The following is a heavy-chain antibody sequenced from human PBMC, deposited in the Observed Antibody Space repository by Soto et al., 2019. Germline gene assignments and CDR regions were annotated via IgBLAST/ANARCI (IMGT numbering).Heavy chain of an antibody. Sequence: QVPLVQSGAEVKKPGASVKVSCKASGYTFTDYGITWVRQAPGQGLQWMGWINSYNGVTNNAHSFQGRVSMTTDTSTSAAYLELSSLRYDDTDVYYCARDRYNRGSFDYWGQGSLVTVSS. D-gene: IGHD1-1*01. V-gene: IGHV1-18*01. CDR2: INSYNGVT. CDR1: GYTFTDYG. J-gene: IGHJ4*02. CDR3: ARDRYNRGSFDY.